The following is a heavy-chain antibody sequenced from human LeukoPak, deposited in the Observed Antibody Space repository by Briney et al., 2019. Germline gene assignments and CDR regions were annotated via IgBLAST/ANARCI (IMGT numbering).Heavy chain of an antibody. V-gene: IGHV1-24*01. Sequence: ASVMVSCKVSGYTLTELSMHWVRQAPGKGLEWMGGFDPEDGETIYAQKFQGRVTMTEDTSTDTAYMELSSLRSEDTAVCYCATGTTMIVVVPHYWYFDLWGRGTLVTVSS. CDR2: FDPEDGET. D-gene: IGHD3-22*01. J-gene: IGHJ2*01. CDR3: ATGTTMIVVVPHYWYFDL. CDR1: GYTLTELS.